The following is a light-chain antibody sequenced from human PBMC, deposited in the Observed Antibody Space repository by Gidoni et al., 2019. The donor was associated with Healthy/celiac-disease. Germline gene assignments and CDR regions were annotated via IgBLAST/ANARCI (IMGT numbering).Light chain of an antibody. Sequence: DIQMTQSPSSLSASVGDRVTITCRVSQSISSYLNWYQQKPGKAPKLLIYAASSLQSGVPSRFSGSGSGTDFTLTISSLQPEDFATYYCQQSYSTPPTFXQXTKVEIK. J-gene: IGKJ1*01. CDR1: QSISSY. V-gene: IGKV1-39*01. CDR2: AAS. CDR3: QQSYSTPPT.